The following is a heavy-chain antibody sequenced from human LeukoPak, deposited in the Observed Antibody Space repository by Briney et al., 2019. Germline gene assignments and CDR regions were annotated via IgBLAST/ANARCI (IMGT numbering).Heavy chain of an antibody. CDR1: GFTFSSYG. D-gene: IGHD3-10*01. J-gene: IGHJ4*02. CDR3: ASLNYYGSGSYDYYFDY. Sequence: GGSLRLSCAASGFTFSSYGMHWVRQAPGKGLEWVAVIWYDGSNKYYADSVKGRFTISRDNAKNTLYLQMNSLRAEDTAVYYCASLNYYGSGSYDYYFDYWGQGTLVTVSS. V-gene: IGHV3-33*03. CDR2: IWYDGSNK.